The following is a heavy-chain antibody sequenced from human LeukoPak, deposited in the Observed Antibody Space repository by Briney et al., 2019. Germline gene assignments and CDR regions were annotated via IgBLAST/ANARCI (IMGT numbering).Heavy chain of an antibody. Sequence: TGGSLRLSCAASGFTFSDYSMNWVRQAPGNGLEWVSCISSSTSYIYYADSVKGRFTISRDSAKNSLYLQMNSLRAEDTAVYYCARVSNYYGSGNYQKQFDYWGQGTLVTVSS. V-gene: IGHV3-21*01. CDR2: ISSSTSYI. D-gene: IGHD3-10*01. J-gene: IGHJ4*02. CDR3: ARVSNYYGSGNYQKQFDY. CDR1: GFTFSDYS.